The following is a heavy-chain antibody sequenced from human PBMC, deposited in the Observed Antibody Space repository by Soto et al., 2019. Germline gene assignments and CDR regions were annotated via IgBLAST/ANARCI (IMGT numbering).Heavy chain of an antibody. V-gene: IGHV3-21*01. CDR3: ARDLGVALATLTLDS. CDR2: ITTSSSFR. CDR1: GFTFSRYS. Sequence: SLRLSCAASGFTFSRYSMNWVRQAPGKGLEWVADITTSSSFRFYADSLKGRFTISRDDAKNSLYLQMNSLRVEDTGVYYCARDLGVALATLTLDSWGQGTLVTVSS. J-gene: IGHJ4*02. D-gene: IGHD2-15*01.